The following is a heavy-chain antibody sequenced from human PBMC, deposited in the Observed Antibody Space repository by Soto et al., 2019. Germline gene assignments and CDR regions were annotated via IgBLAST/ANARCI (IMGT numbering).Heavy chain of an antibody. D-gene: IGHD3-22*01. CDR3: AKDTFYYDRSGYYTFDY. J-gene: IGHJ4*02. Sequence: GGSLRLSCAASGFTFSSYGIHWVRQAPGKGLEWVAAISNDGSNEHYADSVKGRFTISRDNSKNTLYLQMNSLRAEDTSVYFCAKDTFYYDRSGYYTFDYWGQGTLVTVSS. CDR2: ISNDGSNE. CDR1: GFTFSSYG. V-gene: IGHV3-30*18.